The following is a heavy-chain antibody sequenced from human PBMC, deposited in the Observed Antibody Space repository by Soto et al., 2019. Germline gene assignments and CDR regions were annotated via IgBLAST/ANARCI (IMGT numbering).Heavy chain of an antibody. V-gene: IGHV3-23*01. Sequence: EVQLLESGGDLVQPGGSLRLACTASGFPFVSCAMNWVRQAPGKGLEWVSAISAGGTAFYADSVKGRFTISRDNSRDTVYLQMNSLRPEDAAVYHCANLLNVAAAATPHYYGVDVWGQGTTVTV. J-gene: IGHJ6*02. D-gene: IGHD6-13*01. CDR3: ANLLNVAAAATPHYYGVDV. CDR1: GFPFVSCA. CDR2: ISAGGTA.